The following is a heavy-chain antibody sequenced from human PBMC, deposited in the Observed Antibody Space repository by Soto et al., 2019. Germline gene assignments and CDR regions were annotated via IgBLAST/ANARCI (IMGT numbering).Heavy chain of an antibody. J-gene: IGHJ4*02. Sequence: QLQLQESGPGLVKPSETLSLTCTVSGGSISSSSYYWGWIRQPPGKGLEWIGSIYYSGSTYYNPSPKSRVTIHVDTSKNQFSLKLSSVTAADTAVYYCARLGVLKVGATLDFWGQGTLVTVSS. V-gene: IGHV4-39*01. D-gene: IGHD1-26*01. CDR3: ARLGVLKVGATLDF. CDR1: GGSISSSSYY. CDR2: IYYSGST.